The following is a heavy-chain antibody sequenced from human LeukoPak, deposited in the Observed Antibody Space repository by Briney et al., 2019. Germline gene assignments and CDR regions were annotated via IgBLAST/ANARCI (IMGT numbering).Heavy chain of an antibody. CDR2: INPNSGGT. CDR3: ARGGSCSSTSCYIWGALDYYYYYMDV. J-gene: IGHJ6*03. V-gene: IGHV1-2*02. D-gene: IGHD2-2*02. CDR1: GYTFTGYY. Sequence: ASVKVSCKASGYTFTGYYMHWVRQAPGQGLEWMGWINPNSGGTNYAQKFQGRVTMTRDTSISTAYMELSRLRSEDTAVYYCARGGSCSSTSCYIWGALDYYYYYMDVWGKGTTVTVSS.